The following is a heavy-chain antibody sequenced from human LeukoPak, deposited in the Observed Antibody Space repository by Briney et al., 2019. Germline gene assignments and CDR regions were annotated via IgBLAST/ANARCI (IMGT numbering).Heavy chain of an antibody. CDR2: ITGSSSSL. J-gene: IGHJ4*02. V-gene: IGHV3-23*01. CDR3: ATLALLRFFSGEGGY. D-gene: IGHD3-3*01. CDR1: GFTFSSDA. Sequence: GGSLRLSCAPSGFTFSSDARGWGPGAPGEGLECVSVITGSSSSLSHAHSGKGRFTIYRDNSKNTLFLQMNSVRGEDTAVYYCATLALLRFFSGEGGYWGQGTVVSVSS.